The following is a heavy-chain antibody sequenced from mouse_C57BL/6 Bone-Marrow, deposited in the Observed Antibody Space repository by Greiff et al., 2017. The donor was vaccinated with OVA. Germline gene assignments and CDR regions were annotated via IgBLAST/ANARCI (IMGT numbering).Heavy chain of an antibody. Sequence: EVQLQQSGAELVRPGASVKLSCTASGFNIKDDYMHWVKQRPEQGLEWIGWLDPENGDTEYASKFQGKATITADTSSNTAYLQLSSLTSEDTAVYYCTTDDYGSSPNWYFDVWGTGTTVTVSS. V-gene: IGHV14-4*01. CDR2: LDPENGDT. D-gene: IGHD1-1*01. CDR3: TTDDYGSSPNWYFDV. J-gene: IGHJ1*03. CDR1: GFNIKDDY.